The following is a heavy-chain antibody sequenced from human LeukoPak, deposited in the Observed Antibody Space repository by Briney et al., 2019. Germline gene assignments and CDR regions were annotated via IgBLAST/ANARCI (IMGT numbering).Heavy chain of an antibody. Sequence: ASVKVSCKVSGYTLTELSMHWVRQAPGKGLEWMGGFDPEDGETIYAQKFQGRVTMTEDTSTDTAYMELSSLRSEDTAVYYCATGGEGVPAAINWGQGTLVTVSS. CDR1: GYTLTELS. J-gene: IGHJ4*02. CDR2: FDPEDGET. CDR3: ATGGEGVPAAIN. V-gene: IGHV1-24*01. D-gene: IGHD2-2*01.